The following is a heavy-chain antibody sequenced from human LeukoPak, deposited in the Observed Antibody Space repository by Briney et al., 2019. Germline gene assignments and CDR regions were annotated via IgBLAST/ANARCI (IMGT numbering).Heavy chain of an antibody. V-gene: IGHV4-38-2*02. CDR1: DDSISDYY. Sequence: SETLSLTCTVSDDSISDYYRGWIRQPPGKRLEWIGSIYYSGSTYSNPTLKSRLTISVDTSKNQISLNLTSVTAADAAVYYCARSRGSVESLDYWGQGTLVTVSS. J-gene: IGHJ4*02. CDR2: IYYSGST. D-gene: IGHD3-16*01. CDR3: ARSRGSVESLDY.